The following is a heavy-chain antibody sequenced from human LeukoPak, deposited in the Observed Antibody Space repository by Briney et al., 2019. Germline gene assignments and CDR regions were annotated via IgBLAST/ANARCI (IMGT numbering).Heavy chain of an antibody. V-gene: IGHV1-2*02. J-gene: IGHJ4*02. D-gene: IGHD6-19*01. CDR1: GYTFTGYY. Sequence: ASVKVSCKASGYTFTGYYMHWVRQAPGQGLEWMGWINPNSGGTNYAQKFQGRVTMTRDTSISTAYMEPSRLRSDDTAVYYCARAKGVAVAGTWWLSNYFDYWGQGTLVTVSS. CDR2: INPNSGGT. CDR3: ARAKGVAVAGTWWLSNYFDY.